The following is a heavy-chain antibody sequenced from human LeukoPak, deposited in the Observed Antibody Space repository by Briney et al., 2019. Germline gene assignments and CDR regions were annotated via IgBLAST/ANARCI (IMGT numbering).Heavy chain of an antibody. V-gene: IGHV1-2*02. CDR3: ARASRNDELQY. CDR1: GGTFSSYA. J-gene: IGHJ4*02. D-gene: IGHD1-1*01. CDR2: IIPNSGGT. Sequence: GASVKVSCKASGGTFSSYAISWVRQAPGQGLEWMGGIIPNSGGTNFAQKFQGRVTMTRDTSITTAYVELSWLTSDDTAMYYCARASRNDELQYWGQGTLVTVSS.